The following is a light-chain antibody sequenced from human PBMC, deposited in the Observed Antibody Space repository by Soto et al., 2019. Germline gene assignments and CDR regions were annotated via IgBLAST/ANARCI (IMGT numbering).Light chain of an antibody. CDR1: SSDVGGYNY. Sequence: QSALTQPASVSGSHGQSITISCTGTSSDVGGYNYVSWYQQHPGKAPKLMIYEVSNRPSGVSNRFSGSKSGNTASLTISGLQAEDEADYYCSSYTSSSAYVFGTGTNLTVL. J-gene: IGLJ1*01. CDR2: EVS. V-gene: IGLV2-14*01. CDR3: SSYTSSSAYV.